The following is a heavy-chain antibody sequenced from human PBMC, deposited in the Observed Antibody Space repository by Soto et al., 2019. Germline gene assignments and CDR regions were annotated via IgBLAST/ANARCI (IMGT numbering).Heavy chain of an antibody. CDR2: IYPSDSDA. Sequence: PGESLKISCKGSGYTFTSHWIAWVRQMPGKGLEWMGIIYPSDSDARYSPSFQGQVTMSADESINTAYLQWRSLKSSNTAMYYCARVYGQGSDAINWFAHWGQGTLVTVSS. CDR3: ARVYGQGSDAINWFAH. V-gene: IGHV5-51*01. J-gene: IGHJ5*02. D-gene: IGHD3-10*01. CDR1: GYTFTSHW.